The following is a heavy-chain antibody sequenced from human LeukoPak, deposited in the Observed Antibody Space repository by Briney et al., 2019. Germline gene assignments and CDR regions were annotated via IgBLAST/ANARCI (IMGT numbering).Heavy chain of an antibody. CDR3: ARELGASGYYHRYIYYFDY. D-gene: IGHD3-3*01. J-gene: IGHJ4*02. CDR1: GYTFTGYY. V-gene: IGHV1-2*06. Sequence: GASVKVSCKASGYTFTGYYMHWVRQAPGQGLEWMGRINPNSGGTNYAQKFQGRVTMTRDTSISTAYMELSRLRSDDTAVYYCARELGASGYYHRYIYYFDYWGQGTLVTVSS. CDR2: INPNSGGT.